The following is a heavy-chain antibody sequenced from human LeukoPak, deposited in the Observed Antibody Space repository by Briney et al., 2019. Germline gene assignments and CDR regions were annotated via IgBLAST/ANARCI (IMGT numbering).Heavy chain of an antibody. J-gene: IGHJ4*02. Sequence: PGGSLRLSCAASGFTFSSYSMNWVRQAPGKGLEWVSSISSSSSYIYYADSVKGRFTISRDNAKNSLYLQMNSLRAEDTAVYYCAREARTGGCNDYWGQGTLVTVSS. CDR3: AREARTGGCNDY. CDR2: ISSSSSYI. CDR1: GFTFSSYS. D-gene: IGHD6-19*01. V-gene: IGHV3-21*01.